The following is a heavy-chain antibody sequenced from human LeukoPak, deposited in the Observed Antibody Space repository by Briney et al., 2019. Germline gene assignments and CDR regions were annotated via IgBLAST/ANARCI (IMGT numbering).Heavy chain of an antibody. CDR2: ISAYNGNT. J-gene: IGHJ4*02. V-gene: IGHV1-18*01. CDR1: GGTFSSYA. CDR3: ARMDYGAHLKR. D-gene: IGHD4-17*01. Sequence: ASVKVSCKASGGTFSSYAISWVRQAPGQGLEWMGWISAYNGNTNYAQKLQGRVTMTTDTSTSTAYMVLRSLRSDDTAVYYCARMDYGAHLKRWGQGTLVTVSS.